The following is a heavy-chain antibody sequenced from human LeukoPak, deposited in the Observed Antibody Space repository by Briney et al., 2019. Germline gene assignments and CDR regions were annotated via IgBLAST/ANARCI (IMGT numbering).Heavy chain of an antibody. V-gene: IGHV3-21*01. Sequence: GGSLRLSCAASGFTFSSYSMNWVRQAPGKGLEWVSSISSSSSYIYYADSVKGRFTISRDNAKNSLYLQMNGLRAEDTAVYYCASSRGDITNYFDYWGQGTLVTVSS. D-gene: IGHD3-10*01. CDR2: ISSSSSYI. CDR3: ASSRGDITNYFDY. J-gene: IGHJ4*02. CDR1: GFTFSSYS.